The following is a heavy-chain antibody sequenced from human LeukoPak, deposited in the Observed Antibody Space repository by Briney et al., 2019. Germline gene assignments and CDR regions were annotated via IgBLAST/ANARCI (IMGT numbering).Heavy chain of an antibody. Sequence: ASVKVSCKASGYTFTGYYMHWVRQAPGQGLEWMGWINPNSGGTNYAQKFQGRVTMPRDTSISTAYMELSRLRSDDTAVYYCAGADYGDYGFDYWGQGTLVTVSS. CDR2: INPNSGGT. CDR1: GYTFTGYY. V-gene: IGHV1-2*02. D-gene: IGHD4-17*01. CDR3: AGADYGDYGFDY. J-gene: IGHJ4*02.